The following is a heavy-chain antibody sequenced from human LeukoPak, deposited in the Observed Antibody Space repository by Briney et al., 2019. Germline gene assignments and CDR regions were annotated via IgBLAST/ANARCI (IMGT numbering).Heavy chain of an antibody. D-gene: IGHD4-17*01. CDR3: AGVPISTTARGYFDY. CDR2: IYFSGST. J-gene: IGHJ4*02. Sequence: ASETLSLTCTVSGGSISSGDYYWSWIRQPPGKGLEWIGYIYFSGSTTYNPSLNSRVTISVDTSKNKFSLKLSSVTAADTAVYYCAGVPISTTARGYFDYWGQGTLVTVSS. CDR1: GGSISSGDYY. V-gene: IGHV4-61*08.